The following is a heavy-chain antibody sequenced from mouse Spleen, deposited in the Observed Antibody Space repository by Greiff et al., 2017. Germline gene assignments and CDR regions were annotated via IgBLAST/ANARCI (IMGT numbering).Heavy chain of an antibody. CDR3: ARAEAIDY. Sequence: QVQLQQPGAELVMPGASVKLSCKASGYTFTSYWMHWVKQRPGQGLEWIGEIDPSDSYTNYNQKFKGKATLTVDKSSSTAYMQLSSLTSEDSAVYYCARAEAIDYWGQGTTLTVSS. V-gene: IGHV1-69*01. J-gene: IGHJ2*01. D-gene: IGHD3-2*02. CDR1: GYTFTSYW. CDR2: IDPSDSYT.